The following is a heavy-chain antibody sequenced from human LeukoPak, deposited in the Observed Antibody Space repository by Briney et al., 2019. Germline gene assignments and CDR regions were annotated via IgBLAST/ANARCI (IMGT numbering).Heavy chain of an antibody. CDR3: ARDQLARDWFDP. D-gene: IGHD3-10*01. CDR1: GYTFTGYY. Sequence: RASVKVSCKASGYTFTGYYMHWVRQAPGQGLEWMGWINPNSGGTNYAQKFQGRVTMTRDTSISTAYMELSRLRSDDTAVYYCARDQLARDWFDPWGQGTLVTVSS. J-gene: IGHJ5*02. CDR2: INPNSGGT. V-gene: IGHV1-2*02.